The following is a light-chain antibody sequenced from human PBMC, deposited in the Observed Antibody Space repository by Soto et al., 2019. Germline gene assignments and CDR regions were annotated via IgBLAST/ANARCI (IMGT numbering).Light chain of an antibody. CDR3: TSYAGTYSFFYV. Sequence: QSALTQPPSASWSPGRSVTISCTGTSSDVGAYNYVSWYQQLPGKAPKLIIYEVSKRPSGVPDRFSGSKSGNTASLTVSGLQAEDEADYYCTSYAGTYSFFYVFGTGTKVTVL. J-gene: IGLJ1*01. V-gene: IGLV2-8*01. CDR2: EVS. CDR1: SSDVGAYNY.